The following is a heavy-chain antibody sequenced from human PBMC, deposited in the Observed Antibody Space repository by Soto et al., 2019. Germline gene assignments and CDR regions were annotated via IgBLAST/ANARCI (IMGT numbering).Heavy chain of an antibody. CDR2: IFHSGTT. CDR3: ARGAGTGGDS. V-gene: IGHV4-30-2*01. J-gene: IGHJ5*01. Sequence: QLQLQESGSGLVKPSETLSLTCAVSGGSISSGGYSWNWIRQPPGKGLEWIGYIFHSGTTYYNPSLKSRVTISVDRSKNHFSLELSTVTAADTAVYYCARGAGTGGDSWGQGTLVTVVS. CDR1: GGSISSGGYS. D-gene: IGHD6-13*01.